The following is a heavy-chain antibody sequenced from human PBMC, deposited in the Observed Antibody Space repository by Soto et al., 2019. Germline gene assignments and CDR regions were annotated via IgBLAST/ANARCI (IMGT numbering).Heavy chain of an antibody. CDR3: VRDILRGYDSSGFYS. Sequence: AASVKVSCKASGYTFYNHSISWVRPAPGQGLEWMGWINASDGNRNFAQKFEDRVTMTTATSTNTVFLELRSLKSDDTAIYYCVRDILRGYDSSGFYSWGQGTMVTGSS. CDR2: INASDGNR. CDR1: GYTFYNHS. J-gene: IGHJ4*02. D-gene: IGHD3-22*01. V-gene: IGHV1-18*01.